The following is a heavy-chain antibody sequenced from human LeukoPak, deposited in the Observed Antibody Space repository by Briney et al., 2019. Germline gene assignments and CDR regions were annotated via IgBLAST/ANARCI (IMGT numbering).Heavy chain of an antibody. Sequence: ASVKVSCKASGYTFTGYYMHWVRQAPGQGLEWMGWINPNSGGTNYAQKFQGRVTMTRDTSISTAYMGLSRLRSDDTAVYYCATPLTTVVMDFDYWGQGTLVTVSS. V-gene: IGHV1-2*02. D-gene: IGHD4-23*01. J-gene: IGHJ4*02. CDR1: GYTFTGYY. CDR2: INPNSGGT. CDR3: ATPLTTVVMDFDY.